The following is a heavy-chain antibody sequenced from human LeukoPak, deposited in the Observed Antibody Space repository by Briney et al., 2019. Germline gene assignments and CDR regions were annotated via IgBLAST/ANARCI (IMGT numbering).Heavy chain of an antibody. J-gene: IGHJ4*02. CDR2: IIPIFGTA. V-gene: IGHV1-69*01. CDR1: GGTFSSYA. Sequence: SVKVSCKASGGTFSSYAISWVRQAPGQGLEWMGGIIPIFGTANYAQKFQGRVTITADESTSTAYMELSSLRSEDTAVYYCAAKGIAAAAIDYWGQGTLVTVSS. D-gene: IGHD6-13*01. CDR3: AAKGIAAAAIDY.